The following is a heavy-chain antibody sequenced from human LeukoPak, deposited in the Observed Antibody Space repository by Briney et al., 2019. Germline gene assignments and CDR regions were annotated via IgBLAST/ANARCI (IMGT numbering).Heavy chain of an antibody. CDR1: GYTFTGYY. J-gene: IGHJ4*02. D-gene: IGHD3-16*02. CDR3: ARGQFGGVIVKHYYFDY. CDR2: INPNSGGT. V-gene: IGHV1-2*02. Sequence: ASVKVSCKASGYTFTGYYMYWVRQAPGQGLEWMGWINPNSGGTNYAQKFQGRVTMTRDTSISTAYMELSRLRSDDTAVYYCARGQFGGVIVKHYYFDYWGQGTLVTVSS.